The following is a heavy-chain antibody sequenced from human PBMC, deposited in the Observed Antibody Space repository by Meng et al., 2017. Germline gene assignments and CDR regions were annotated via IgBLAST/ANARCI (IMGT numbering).Heavy chain of an antibody. Sequence: QITLKESGPTLVKPTQTLTLTCTFSGFSLSTSGVGVGWIRQPPGKALEWLALIYWDDDKRYSPSLKSRLTITKDTSKNQVVLTMTNMDPVDTATYYCAHSPSLQLVRHWFDPGAREPWSPSPQ. CDR2: IYWDDDK. J-gene: IGHJ5*02. CDR1: GFSLSTSGVG. CDR3: AHSPSLQLVRHWFDP. D-gene: IGHD6-6*01. V-gene: IGHV2-5*02.